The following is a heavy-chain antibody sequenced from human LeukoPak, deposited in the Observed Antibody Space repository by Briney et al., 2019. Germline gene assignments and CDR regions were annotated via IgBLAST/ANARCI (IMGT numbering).Heavy chain of an antibody. J-gene: IGHJ3*02. V-gene: IGHV4-59*08. CDR2: IYYSGST. Sequence: SETLSLTCTVSGGSISSYSWSWIRQPPGKGLEWIGYIYYSGSTNYNPSLKSRVTISVDTSKNHLSLKLGSVTAADTAVYYCTRLAGDSYGFGVFDIWGQGIMVTVSS. CDR1: GGSISSYS. D-gene: IGHD5-18*01. CDR3: TRLAGDSYGFGVFDI.